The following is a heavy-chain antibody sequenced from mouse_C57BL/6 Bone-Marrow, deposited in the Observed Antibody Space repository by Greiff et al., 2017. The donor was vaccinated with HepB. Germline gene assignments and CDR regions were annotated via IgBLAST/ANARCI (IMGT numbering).Heavy chain of an antibody. D-gene: IGHD2-4*01. CDR1: DSEVFPIAY. J-gene: IGHJ4*01. CDR2: ILPSIGRT. Sequence: VQLQQSGSELRSPGSSVKLSCKDFDSEVFPIAYMSWVRQKPGHGFEWIGGILPSIGRTIYGEKFEDKATLDADTLSNTAYLELNSLTSEDSAIYYCARLGYDYDGYAMDYWGQGTSVTVSS. V-gene: IGHV15-2*01. CDR3: ARLGYDYDGYAMDY.